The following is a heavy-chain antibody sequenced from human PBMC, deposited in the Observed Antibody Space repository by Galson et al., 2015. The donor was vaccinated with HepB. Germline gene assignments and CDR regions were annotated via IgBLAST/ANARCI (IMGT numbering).Heavy chain of an antibody. J-gene: IGHJ4*02. Sequence: QSGAEVKEPGESLRISCTGSGYTFTHYWINWVRQMPGKGLEWMGSFNTSDSYTNYSPSFQDHVNISGDKSIGTVYLQWSSLKASDTAMYYCERHLRYSSSWYFDYCGQGSLVTVSS. CDR2: FNTSDSYT. CDR3: ERHLRYSSSWYFDY. CDR1: GYTFTHYW. V-gene: IGHV5-10-1*01. D-gene: IGHD6-13*01.